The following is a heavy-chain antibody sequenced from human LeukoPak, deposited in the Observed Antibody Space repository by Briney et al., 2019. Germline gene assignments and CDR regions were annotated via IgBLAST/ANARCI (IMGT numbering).Heavy chain of an antibody. CDR1: GFPFSSYW. Sequence: GGSLRLSCVASGFPFSSYWMTWVRQAPGKGLEWVANIKQHGSKKSYVDSVKGRFTISRDNAKNPLYLQMNSLRAEDTAIYYCTRVGYIDEGIDYWGQGTLVTVSS. CDR2: IKQHGSKK. V-gene: IGHV3-7*04. J-gene: IGHJ4*02. D-gene: IGHD5-24*01. CDR3: TRVGYIDEGIDY.